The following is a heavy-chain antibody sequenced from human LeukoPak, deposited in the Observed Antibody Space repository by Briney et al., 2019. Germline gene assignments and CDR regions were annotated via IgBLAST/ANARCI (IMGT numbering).Heavy chain of an antibody. D-gene: IGHD3-3*01. CDR3: ASERFLEWLPNYYYYGMDV. CDR2: INPNSGGT. Sequence: ASVKVSCKASGYTFTGYYMHWVRQAPGQGLEWMGWINPNSGGTNYAQKFQGRVTMTRDTSISTAYMELSRLRSDDTAVYYCASERFLEWLPNYYYYGMDVWGQGTTVTVSS. J-gene: IGHJ6*02. CDR1: GYTFTGYY. V-gene: IGHV1-2*02.